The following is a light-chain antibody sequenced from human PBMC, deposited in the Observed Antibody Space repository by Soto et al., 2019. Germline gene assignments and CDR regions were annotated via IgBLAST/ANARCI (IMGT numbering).Light chain of an antibody. CDR3: MQALQTPRT. CDR1: QSLLHSNGYNY. V-gene: IGKV2-28*01. CDR2: LGS. J-gene: IGKJ2*02. Sequence: DIVMTQSPLSLPVTPGEPASISCRSSQSLLHSNGYNYLDWYLQKPGQSPQLLIYLGSNRASGVPYRFSGSGSGTDFTLKISRVEAEDVGGYYCMQALQTPRTFGQGTKLEIK.